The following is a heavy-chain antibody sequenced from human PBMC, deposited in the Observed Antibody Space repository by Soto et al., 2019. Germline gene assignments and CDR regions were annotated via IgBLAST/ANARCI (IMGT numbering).Heavy chain of an antibody. D-gene: IGHD2-15*01. CDR3: AYLPCSGGSCYWFSFSGMDV. Sequence: QITLKESGPTLVKPRQTLTLTCTFSGFSLSTSGVGVAWIRQPPGKALEWLALIYWEDDKRYRPALESRLTITNDTSKNQVVLTMTNTDYVDTATYYCAYLPCSGGSCYWFSFSGMDVWGQGTTVTVSS. V-gene: IGHV2-5*02. CDR1: GFSLSTSGVG. CDR2: IYWEDDK. J-gene: IGHJ6*02.